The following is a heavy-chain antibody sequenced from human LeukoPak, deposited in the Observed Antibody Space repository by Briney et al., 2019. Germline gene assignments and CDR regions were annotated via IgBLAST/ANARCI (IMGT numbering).Heavy chain of an antibody. J-gene: IGHJ5*02. V-gene: IGHV4-34*01. CDR2: INHSGST. CDR1: GGSFSGYY. Sequence: PSETLSLTCAVYGGSFSGYYWSWIRQPPGKGLEWIGEINHSGSTNYNPSLKSRVTISVDTSKNQFSLKLSSVTAADTAVYYCARGGYCTNGVCHQTYNWFDPWGQGTLVTVSS. D-gene: IGHD2-8*01. CDR3: ARGGYCTNGVCHQTYNWFDP.